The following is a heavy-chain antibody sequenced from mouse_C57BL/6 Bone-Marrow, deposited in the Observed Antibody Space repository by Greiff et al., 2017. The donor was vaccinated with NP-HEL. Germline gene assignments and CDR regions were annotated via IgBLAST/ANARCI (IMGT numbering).Heavy chain of an antibody. D-gene: IGHD2-2*01. CDR3: ARGGLGLYYYAMDY. J-gene: IGHJ4*01. CDR1: GFTFSDYG. V-gene: IGHV5-17*01. CDR2: ISSGSSTN. Sequence: VESGGGLVKPGGSLKLSCAASGFTFSDYGMHWVRQAPEKGLEWVAYISSGSSTNYYADPVKGRFPISRDNAKNTRFRQMTSLRSEDTAMYYCARGGLGLYYYAMDYWGQGTSVTVSS.